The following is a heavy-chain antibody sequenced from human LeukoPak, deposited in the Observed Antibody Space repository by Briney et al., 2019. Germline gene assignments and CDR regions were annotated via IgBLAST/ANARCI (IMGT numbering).Heavy chain of an antibody. J-gene: IGHJ5*02. CDR1: GGSISSYY. CDR3: ASSKSSWYGWFDP. CDR2: IYYSGST. V-gene: IGHV4-59*08. Sequence: SETLSLTCTVSGGSISSYYWSWIRQPPGKGLERIGYIYYSGSTNYNPSLKSRVTISVDTSKNQFSLKLSSVTAADTAVYYCASSKSSWYGWFDPWGQGTLVTVSS. D-gene: IGHD6-13*01.